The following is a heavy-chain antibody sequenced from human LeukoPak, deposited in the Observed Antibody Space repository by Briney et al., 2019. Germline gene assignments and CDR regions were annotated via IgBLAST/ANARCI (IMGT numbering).Heavy chain of an antibody. Sequence: GGSLRLSCAASGFTVSSNYMSWVRQAPGKGLEWVSVIYSGGSTYYADSVKGRFTISRDNAKNSLYLQMNSLRAEDTAVYYCARSGDSSSWYGDYWGQGTLVTVSS. J-gene: IGHJ4*02. CDR3: ARSGDSSSWYGDY. CDR1: GFTVSSNY. V-gene: IGHV3-53*01. CDR2: IYSGGST. D-gene: IGHD6-13*01.